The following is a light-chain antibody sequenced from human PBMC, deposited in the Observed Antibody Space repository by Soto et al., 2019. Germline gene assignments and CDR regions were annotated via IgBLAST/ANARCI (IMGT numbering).Light chain of an antibody. CDR1: SSDVGGYNY. J-gene: IGLJ1*01. V-gene: IGLV2-14*01. CDR3: SSYTSSSTLEV. Sequence: QSVLTQPASVSGSPGQSITISCTGTSSDVGGYNYVPWYQQHPGKAPKLMIYDVSNRPSGVSNRFSGSKSGNTASLTISGLQAVDEADYYCSSYTSSSTLEVFGTGTKV. CDR2: DVS.